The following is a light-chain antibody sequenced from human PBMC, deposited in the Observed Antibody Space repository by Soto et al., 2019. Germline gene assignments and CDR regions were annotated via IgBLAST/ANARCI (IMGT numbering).Light chain of an antibody. CDR1: QNINNNY. CDR3: QQHGISHIT. V-gene: IGKV3-20*01. CDR2: GAS. J-gene: IGKJ5*01. Sequence: EIVLTQSPGTLSVSPGERSTLSCSSSQNINNNYLAWYQQKPGQAPRLLIYGASIRATDIPDRFSGSGSGTDFTLTITRLEPEDSAVYYCQQHGISHITFGQGTRLEIK.